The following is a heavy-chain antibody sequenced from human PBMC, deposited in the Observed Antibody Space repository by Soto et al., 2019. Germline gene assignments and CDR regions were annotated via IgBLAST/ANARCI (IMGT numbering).Heavy chain of an antibody. J-gene: IGHJ4*02. V-gene: IGHV3-15*01. CDR2: IMSKTDGGTT. Sequence: GGSLRLSCATSGFTFSKAWVGWVRQAPGKGLEWVGRIMSKTDGGTTDYAAPVKGRFTISRDDSKSTLYLQMNSLKTEDTAFYYCTTDSGLSPYSFDYWGQGTLVTVSS. CDR1: GFTFSKAW. D-gene: IGHD1-26*01. CDR3: TTDSGLSPYSFDY.